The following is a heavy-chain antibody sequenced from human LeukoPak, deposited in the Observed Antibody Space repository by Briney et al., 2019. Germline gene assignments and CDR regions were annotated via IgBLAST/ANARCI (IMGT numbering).Heavy chain of an antibody. CDR1: GFTFSDFG. CDR2: IRGGGDGT. CDR3: AKGRSSPDD. V-gene: IGHV3-23*01. J-gene: IGHJ4*02. D-gene: IGHD2-2*01. Sequence: GGSLRLSCSVSGFTFSDFGMSWVRQAPGKGLEWVSGIRGGGDGTYYADSVKGRFTISRDNSKNRLYLQMNSLRVEDTAVYSCAKGRSSPDDWGQGIQVTVSS.